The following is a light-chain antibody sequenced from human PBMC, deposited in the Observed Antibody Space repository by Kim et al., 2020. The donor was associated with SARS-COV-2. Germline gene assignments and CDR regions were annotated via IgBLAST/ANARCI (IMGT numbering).Light chain of an antibody. Sequence: YELTQPLSVSVALGQTARITCGGNNIVTKNVHWYQQKPGQAPVLVMYRDTNRPSGIPERFSGSNSGNTTTLTISRAQAGDEADYYCQVWDSSTWVFGGG. CDR2: RDT. V-gene: IGLV3-9*01. J-gene: IGLJ3*02. CDR3: QVWDSSTWV. CDR1: NIVTKN.